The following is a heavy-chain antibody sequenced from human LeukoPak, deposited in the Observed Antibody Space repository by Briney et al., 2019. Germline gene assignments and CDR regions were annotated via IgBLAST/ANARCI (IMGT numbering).Heavy chain of an antibody. Sequence: SETLSLTCTVSGGSMSPYHWGWIRQPPGKGLEWTGYIYYSGSTNYNPSLKSRVTISVDTSKNQFSLQLNSVNPEDTAVYCCANFYLDNWSQGSLVTVSS. CDR3: ANFYLDN. V-gene: IGHV4-59*12. CDR2: IYYSGST. J-gene: IGHJ4*02. D-gene: IGHD2/OR15-2a*01. CDR1: GGSMSPYH.